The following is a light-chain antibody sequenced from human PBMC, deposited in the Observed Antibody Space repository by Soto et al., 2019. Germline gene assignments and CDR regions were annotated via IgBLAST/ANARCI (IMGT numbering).Light chain of an antibody. Sequence: IQMTQSPSTLSASVGDRVTISCRASQSISSWLAWYQQKPGKAPKLLIYDASSLESGVPSRFSGSGSGTEFTLTISSLQPDDFATYYCQQYNSYSWTFGQGTKV. CDR2: DAS. CDR1: QSISSW. V-gene: IGKV1-5*01. CDR3: QQYNSYSWT. J-gene: IGKJ1*01.